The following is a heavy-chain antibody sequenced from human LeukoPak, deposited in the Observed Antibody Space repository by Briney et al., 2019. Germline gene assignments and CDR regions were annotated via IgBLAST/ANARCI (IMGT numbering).Heavy chain of an antibody. V-gene: IGHV1-24*01. CDR3: ATMYIGYCSDGVCYDTDY. J-gene: IGHJ4*02. CDR1: GYILTELS. CDR2: FNPEDGAT. D-gene: IGHD2-8*01. Sequence: ASVKVSCTVSGYILTELSLHWVRQTPGKGLEWMGGFNPEDGATLNAQKFKGRVTMTDDTSSDTAYMELSSLRSEDTAVYYCATMYIGYCSDGVCYDTDYWGQGTLITVSS.